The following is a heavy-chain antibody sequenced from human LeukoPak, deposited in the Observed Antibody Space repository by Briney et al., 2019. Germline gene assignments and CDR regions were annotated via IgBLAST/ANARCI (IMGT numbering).Heavy chain of an antibody. V-gene: IGHV3-53*01. CDR1: GFTVNSNY. D-gene: IGHD6-13*01. CDR3: ARDPAGVLTAAI. Sequence: GGSLRLSCAASGFTVNSNYMSWVRQAPGKGLEWVSVIYSGGSTYYAGSVKGRFTISRDNSKNTLYLQMNSLRAEDTAVYYCARDPAGVLTAAIWGQGTLVTVSS. J-gene: IGHJ4*02. CDR2: IYSGGST.